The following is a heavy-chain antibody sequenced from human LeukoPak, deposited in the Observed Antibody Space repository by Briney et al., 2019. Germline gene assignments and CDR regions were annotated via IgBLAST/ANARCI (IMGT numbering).Heavy chain of an antibody. V-gene: IGHV3-23*01. CDR2: ISGSGGGT. J-gene: IGHJ6*03. CDR3: AREGSYGRYYYYMDV. D-gene: IGHD5-18*01. CDR1: GFTFSSYA. Sequence: PGGSLRLSCAASGFTFSSYAMSWVRQAPGKGLEWVSAISGSGGGTYYADSVKGRFTISRDNSKNTLYLQMNSLRAEDTAVYYCAREGSYGRYYYYMDVWGKGTTVTVSS.